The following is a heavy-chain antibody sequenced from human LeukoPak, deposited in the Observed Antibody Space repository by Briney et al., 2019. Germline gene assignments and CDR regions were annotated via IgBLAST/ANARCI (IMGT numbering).Heavy chain of an antibody. CDR1: GGSISSSSYY. CDR3: ARPPHCSDTSCYRAFDI. J-gene: IGHJ3*02. D-gene: IGHD2-2*01. CDR2: IYYSGST. Sequence: SETLSLTCAVSGGSISSSSYYWGWIRQPPGKGLEWIGSIYYSGSTYYNPSLKSRVTISVDTSKNQFSLKLSSVTAADTAVYYCARPPHCSDTSCYRAFDIWGQGTMVTVSS. V-gene: IGHV4-39*01.